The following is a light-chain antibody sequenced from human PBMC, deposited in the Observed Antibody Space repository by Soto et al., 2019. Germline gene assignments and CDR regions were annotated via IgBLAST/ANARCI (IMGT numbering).Light chain of an antibody. Sequence: EIVLTQSPGTLSLSPGERAILSCRASQSASSDYLAWYQQQKPGQAPRLLIYGASIRATGIPDRFSGSGTGTDFTLTISRLAPEDFAVYYCQQYGGSPTFGQGTRVESK. CDR1: QSASSDY. CDR2: GAS. V-gene: IGKV3-20*01. CDR3: QQYGGSPT. J-gene: IGKJ1*01.